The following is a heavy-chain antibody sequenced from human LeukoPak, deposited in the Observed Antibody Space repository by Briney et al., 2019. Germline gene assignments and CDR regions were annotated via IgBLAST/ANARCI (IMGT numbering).Heavy chain of an antibody. D-gene: IGHD6-6*01. J-gene: IGHJ4*02. CDR2: NSSRSNYT. V-gene: IGHV3-11*06. CDR3: ARGEEYSSSSGPVDY. CDR1: GFTFSDDY. Sequence: PGGSLRLSCAASGFTFSDDYMSWIRQAPGKGLEWVSYNSSRSNYTNYADSVKGRFTISRDNAKHSLYLQMNSLRAEDTAVYYCARGEEYSSSSGPVDYWGQGTLVTVSS.